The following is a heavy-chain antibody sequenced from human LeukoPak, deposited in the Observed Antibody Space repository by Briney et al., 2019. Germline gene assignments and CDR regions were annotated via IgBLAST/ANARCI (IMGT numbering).Heavy chain of an antibody. CDR1: GFTFSSYG. CDR2: IWYDGSKI. D-gene: IGHD6-6*01. Sequence: GGSLRLSCAASGFTFSSYGMHWVRQAPGKGLEWVAVIWYDGSKIYYVDSVKGRFTISRDNSKNTLYLQMNSLRAEDTAVYYCAKVSGSSSYFDYWGQGTLVTVSS. J-gene: IGHJ4*02. V-gene: IGHV3-33*06. CDR3: AKVSGSSSYFDY.